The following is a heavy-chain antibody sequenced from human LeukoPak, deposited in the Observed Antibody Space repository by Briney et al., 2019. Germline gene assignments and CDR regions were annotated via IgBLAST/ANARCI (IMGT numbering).Heavy chain of an antibody. CDR3: ARCGSYRAFYI. D-gene: IGHD1-26*01. CDR2: INSDVSTT. Sequence: GGSLRLSCPSSGFIYSAYLMHWLRQVPGKGLVWVSRINSDVSTTNYADSVKGRFTISRDNAKNTIYLQMNSVRAEDTAVYYCARCGSYRAFYIWGPGTVVTVSS. CDR1: GFIYSAYL. V-gene: IGHV3-74*01. J-gene: IGHJ3*02.